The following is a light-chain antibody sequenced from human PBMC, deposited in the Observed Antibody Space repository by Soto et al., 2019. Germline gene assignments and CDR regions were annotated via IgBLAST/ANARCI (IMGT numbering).Light chain of an antibody. CDR3: QQYNSYLYT. Sequence: DIQMTQSPSTLSASVGDRVTITCRASQSISSWLAWYQQKPGKAPKLMIYDASSLESGVPSRFSRSGSGTEFTLTISSLQPDDFATYYCQQYNSYLYTFGQGTKLEIK. J-gene: IGKJ2*01. V-gene: IGKV1-5*01. CDR2: DAS. CDR1: QSISSW.